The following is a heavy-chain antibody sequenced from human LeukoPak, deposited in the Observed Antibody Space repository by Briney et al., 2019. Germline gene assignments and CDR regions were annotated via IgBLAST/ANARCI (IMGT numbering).Heavy chain of an antibody. J-gene: IGHJ4*02. CDR3: ARAREPGIAVAGTLGGFDY. CDR2: IYHSGSTYFSGST. CDR1: VYSISSGYY. V-gene: IGHV4-38-2*02. Sequence: PSETLSLTCTVSVYSISSGYYWGWIRQPPRKGLEWIGSIYHSGSTYFSGSTYYNPSLKSRVTISVDTSKNQFSLKLSSVTAADTAVYYCARAREPGIAVAGTLGGFDYWGQGTLVTVSS. D-gene: IGHD6-19*01.